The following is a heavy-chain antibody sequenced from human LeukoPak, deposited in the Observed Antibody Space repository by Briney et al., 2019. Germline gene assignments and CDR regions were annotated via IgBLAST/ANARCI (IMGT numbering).Heavy chain of an antibody. V-gene: IGHV3-66*01. CDR1: GFTVSKNY. CDR2: IYSDDTK. CDR3: TRGEGYYGSGESNGMDV. D-gene: IGHD3-10*01. J-gene: IGHJ6*02. Sequence: GGSLGLSCAASGFTVSKNYMNWVRQTPGKGLEWVSVIYSDDTKYYADSVRGRFTISRDSSQNTMFLQMIGLRAEDTAIYYCTRGEGYYGSGESNGMDVWGQGTTVTVSS.